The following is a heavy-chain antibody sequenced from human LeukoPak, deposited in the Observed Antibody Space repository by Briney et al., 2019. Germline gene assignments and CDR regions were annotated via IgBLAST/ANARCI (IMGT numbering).Heavy chain of an antibody. V-gene: IGHV4-4*07. J-gene: IGHJ4*02. CDR2: IFSTGTT. D-gene: IGHD1-1*01. CDR3: ARTTSSNTSPFDH. Sequence: SETLFLTCTVSGGSISPYYWTWIRQPAGKGLEWLGRIFSTGTTNFNPSLKGRVTLSIDTSKNQFSLKLNSLTAADTAVYYCARTTSSNTSPFDHWGQGTLVTVSS. CDR1: GGSISPYY.